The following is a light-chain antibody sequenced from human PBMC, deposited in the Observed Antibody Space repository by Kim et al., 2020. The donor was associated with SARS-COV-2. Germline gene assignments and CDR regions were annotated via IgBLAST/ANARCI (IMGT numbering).Light chain of an antibody. CDR3: NSLGPSGHRWV. V-gene: IGLV3-19*01. J-gene: IGLJ3*02. CDR1: SLRNYY. CDR2: GKN. Sequence: SSELTQDPAVSVALGQTVRITCQGDSLRNYYARWYQQKPGEAPLLVIYGKNNRPSGIPDRFSGSSSGDTASLTITGAQAEDEAEYYCNSLGPSGHRWVFG.